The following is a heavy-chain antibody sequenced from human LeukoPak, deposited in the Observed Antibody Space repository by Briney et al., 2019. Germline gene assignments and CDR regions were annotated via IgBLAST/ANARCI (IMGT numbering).Heavy chain of an antibody. CDR2: ISSSSSYI. CDR3: ARGENTYIDY. D-gene: IGHD3-16*01. J-gene: IGHJ4*02. CDR1: GFTFSSYS. V-gene: IGHV3-21*01. Sequence: GGSLRLSCAAPGFTFSSYSMNWVRQAPGKGLEWVSSISSSSSYIYYADSVKGRFTISRDNAKNSLYLQMNSLRAEDTAVYYCARGENTYIDYWGQGTLVTVSS.